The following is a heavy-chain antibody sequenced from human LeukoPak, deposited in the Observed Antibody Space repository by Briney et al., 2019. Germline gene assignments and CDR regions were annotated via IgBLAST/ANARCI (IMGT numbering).Heavy chain of an antibody. V-gene: IGHV4-39*01. D-gene: IGHD3-10*01. J-gene: IGHJ4*02. Sequence: PSETLSLTCRVSGYSISSCRYYWGWIRQPPGKGLEWIGSIYYSGSTYYNPSLKSRVTISVDTSKNQFSLKLRSVTAADTAVYYCARRLGGSGSYYYWGQGTLVTVSS. CDR3: ARRLGGSGSYYY. CDR2: IYYSGST. CDR1: GYSISSCRYY.